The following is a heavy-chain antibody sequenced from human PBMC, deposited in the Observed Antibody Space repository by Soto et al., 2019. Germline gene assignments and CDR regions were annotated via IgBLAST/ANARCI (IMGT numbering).Heavy chain of an antibody. CDR1: GFTFSGSA. J-gene: IGHJ5*02. CDR2: IRSKANSYAT. CDR3: TRHDYYGSGSYAERRHFDP. Sequence: LRLSCAASGFTFSGSAMHWVRQASGKGLEWVGRIRSKANSYATAYAASVKGRFTISRDDSKNTAYLQMNSLKTEDTAVYYCTRHDYYGSGSYAERRHFDPWGQGTLVTVPS. V-gene: IGHV3-73*01. D-gene: IGHD3-10*01.